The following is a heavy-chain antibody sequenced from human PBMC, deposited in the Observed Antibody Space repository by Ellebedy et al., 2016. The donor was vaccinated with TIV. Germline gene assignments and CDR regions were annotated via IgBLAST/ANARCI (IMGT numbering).Heavy chain of an antibody. CDR1: GGSISSYY. J-gene: IGHJ4*02. Sequence: MPSETLSLTCTVSGGSISSYYWSWIRQPPGKALEWIGEINHSGSTNYNPSLKSRVTISVDTSKNQFSLKLSSVTAADTAVYYCARGRGYRIGGVIVLNDYWGQGTLVTVSS. V-gene: IGHV4-34*01. CDR3: ARGRGYRIGGVIVLNDY. CDR2: INHSGST. D-gene: IGHD3-16*02.